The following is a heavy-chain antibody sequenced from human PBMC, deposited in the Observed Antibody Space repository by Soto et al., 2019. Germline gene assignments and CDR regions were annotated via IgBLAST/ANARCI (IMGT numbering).Heavy chain of an antibody. J-gene: IGHJ5*02. V-gene: IGHV1-18*04. Sequence: LLLQSGAELKKPGASVKISCKASGYSFSTYDISWLRQAPGQGPEWMGRISPKNGNTNYAQNFQDRVTMTAETSSSTAYMELRGLRSDDTATYYCATSDESGFDPWGQGTMVTVSS. CDR3: ATSDESGFDP. CDR1: GYSFSTYD. CDR2: ISPKNGNT.